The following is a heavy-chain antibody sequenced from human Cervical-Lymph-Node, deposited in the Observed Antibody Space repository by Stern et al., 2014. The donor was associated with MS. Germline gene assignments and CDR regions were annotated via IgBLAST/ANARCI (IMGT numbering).Heavy chain of an antibody. J-gene: IGHJ4*02. CDR3: ARGAVVLGAMRF. V-gene: IGHV1-69*01. D-gene: IGHD2-15*01. Sequence: QVQLVQSRAEVKKPGSSVKVSCKSSGGTFSSFGISWVRQAPGQGLEWLGDIIPIFRTANYEQKFQGRVKITADESTSTAYMELSSLRSEDTAVYYCARGAVVLGAMRFWGQGTLVTVSS. CDR2: IIPIFRTA. CDR1: GGTFSSFG.